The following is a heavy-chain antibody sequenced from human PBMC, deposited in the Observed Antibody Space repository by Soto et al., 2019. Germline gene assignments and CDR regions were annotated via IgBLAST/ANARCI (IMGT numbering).Heavy chain of an antibody. CDR2: IIPIFGTA. V-gene: IGHV1-69*13. J-gene: IGHJ4*02. D-gene: IGHD4-17*01. Sequence: GASVKVSCKASGGTFSSYAISWVRQAPGQGLEWMGGIIPIFGTANYAQKFQGRVTITADESTSTAYMELSSLRSEDTAVYYCARDHPGDPTGTVTKSQPNFDYWGQGTLGTVSS. CDR1: GGTFSSYA. CDR3: ARDHPGDPTGTVTKSQPNFDY.